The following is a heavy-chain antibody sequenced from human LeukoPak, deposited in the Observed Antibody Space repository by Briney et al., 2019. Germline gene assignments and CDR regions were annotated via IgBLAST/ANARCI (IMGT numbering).Heavy chain of an antibody. CDR3: ARHHSGYYSQTFDN. CDR2: FYYSRST. V-gene: IGHV4-59*08. CDR1: GGSIRSYY. J-gene: IGHJ4*02. Sequence: SETLSLTCTVSGGSIRSYYWSWIRQPPGKGLEWIGYFYYSRSTNYNPSLKSRVTISVDVSKNQFSLKLSSVTAADTAVYYCARHHSGYYSQTFDNWGQGTLVTVSS. D-gene: IGHD5-12*01.